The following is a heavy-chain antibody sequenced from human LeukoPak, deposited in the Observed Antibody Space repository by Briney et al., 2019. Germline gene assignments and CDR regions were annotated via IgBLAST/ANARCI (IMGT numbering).Heavy chain of an antibody. CDR2: IYHSGST. J-gene: IGHJ5*02. CDR3: ARVKDGYYYGSGSLNWFDP. Sequence: SETLSLTCTVSGYSISSGYYWGWIRQPPGEGLEWIGSIYHSGSTYYNPSLKSRVTISVDTSKNQFSLKLSSVTAADTAVYYCARVKDGYYYGSGSLNWFDPWGQGTLVTVSS. V-gene: IGHV4-38-2*02. D-gene: IGHD3-10*01. CDR1: GYSISSGYY.